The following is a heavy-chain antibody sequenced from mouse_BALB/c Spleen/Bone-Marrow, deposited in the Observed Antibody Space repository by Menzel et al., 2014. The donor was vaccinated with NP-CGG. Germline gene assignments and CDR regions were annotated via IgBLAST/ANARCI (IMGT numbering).Heavy chain of an antibody. V-gene: IGHV5-17*02. Sequence: DVKLVESGGGLVQPGGSRKLSCAASGFTFSSFGMHWVRQAPEKGLEWVAYISSGSSTIFYADTAKGRFTISRDNPKNTLFLQMTSLRSEDTAIYYCTRGGNWEDFDYWGQGTTLTVSS. J-gene: IGHJ2*01. CDR1: GFTFSSFG. CDR2: ISSGSSTI. CDR3: TRGGNWEDFDY. D-gene: IGHD4-1*01.